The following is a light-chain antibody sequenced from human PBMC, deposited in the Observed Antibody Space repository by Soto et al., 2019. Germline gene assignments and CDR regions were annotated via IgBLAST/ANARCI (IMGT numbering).Light chain of an antibody. J-gene: IGKJ3*01. CDR3: QQLNSFPIP. CDR1: QGIANF. Sequence: IQLTQSPSSLSASVGDRVTISCRASQGIANFFAWYQQKPGKAPKLLIYAASTLQSGVPSRFSGSGSGTDFTLPITSLQPEDFATYYCQQLNSFPIPFGPGTKVDI. V-gene: IGKV1-9*01. CDR2: AAS.